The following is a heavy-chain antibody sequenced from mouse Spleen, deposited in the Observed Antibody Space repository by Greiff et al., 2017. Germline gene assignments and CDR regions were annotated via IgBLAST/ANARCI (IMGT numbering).Heavy chain of an antibody. CDR2: IYPGVGTT. Sequence: QVQLLQSAAGLVNPGASVKLSCTVSGSTFPAHLIPWLHQRPDQGLEWIGYIYPGVGTTKYNEKFKGKSTLTADNSSSTAYMQLNSLTSEDSAVYFCARRTPSYAMDYWGQGTSVTVSS. CDR1: GSTFPAHL. J-gene: IGHJ4*01. V-gene: IGHV1-78*01. CDR3: ARRTPSYAMDY.